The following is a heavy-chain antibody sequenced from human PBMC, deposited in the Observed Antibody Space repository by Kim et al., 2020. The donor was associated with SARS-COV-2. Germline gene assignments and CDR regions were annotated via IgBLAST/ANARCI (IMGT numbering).Heavy chain of an antibody. Sequence: SETLSLTCTVSGGSISSSSYYWGWIRQPPGKGLEWIGSISYSGSTYCNPSLKSRVTISVDTSKNQFSLTLSSVTAADTPVYYCAREGKEYYCDYWGQGTLVTVSS. V-gene: IGHV4-39*02. CDR3: AREGKEYYCDY. J-gene: IGHJ4*02. D-gene: IGHD3-10*01. CDR1: GGSISSSSYY. CDR2: ISYSGST.